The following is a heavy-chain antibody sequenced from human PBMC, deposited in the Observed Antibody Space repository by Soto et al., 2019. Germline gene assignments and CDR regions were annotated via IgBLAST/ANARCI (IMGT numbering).Heavy chain of an antibody. Sequence: QVQLQQWGAGLLKPSETLSLTCAVYGGSFSGYYWSWIRQPPGKGLEWIGEINHSGSTNYNPSLESRFTISVDPSKNQFSLELSSVSAADAAVYYCARKGWGYYYYYMDVWGKGTTVTVSS. J-gene: IGHJ6*03. CDR3: ARKGWGYYYYYMDV. CDR2: INHSGST. D-gene: IGHD3-16*01. CDR1: GGSFSGYY. V-gene: IGHV4-34*01.